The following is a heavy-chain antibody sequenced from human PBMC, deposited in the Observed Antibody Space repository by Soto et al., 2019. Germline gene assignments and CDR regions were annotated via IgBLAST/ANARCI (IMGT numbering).Heavy chain of an antibody. Sequence: GGSLRRSCADSGFTFSSYSINWVRQAPGKGLEWVAYISFSSTTIHYADSVKGRFTISRDNAKNSLYLQMKSLRDEDTAVYYCARDNGVAGSLDPWGQGTLVTVSS. CDR2: ISFSSTTI. V-gene: IGHV3-48*02. D-gene: IGHD6-13*01. CDR3: ARDNGVAGSLDP. CDR1: GFTFSSYS. J-gene: IGHJ5*02.